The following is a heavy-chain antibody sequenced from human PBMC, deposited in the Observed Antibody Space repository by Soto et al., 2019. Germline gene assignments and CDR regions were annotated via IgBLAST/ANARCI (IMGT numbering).Heavy chain of an antibody. J-gene: IGHJ3*02. Sequence: EVQLLESGGGLVQPGGSLRLSCAASGFTFSSFAMSWVRQAPGKGLEWVSGISNSGGSVNYADSVKGRFTISRDNSKNTLSLEINSLRAEDTALYYCANVKWTYGSVSDIWGQGTMVTVSS. D-gene: IGHD4-17*01. CDR1: GFTFSSFA. CDR3: ANVKWTYGSVSDI. V-gene: IGHV3-23*01. CDR2: ISNSGGSV.